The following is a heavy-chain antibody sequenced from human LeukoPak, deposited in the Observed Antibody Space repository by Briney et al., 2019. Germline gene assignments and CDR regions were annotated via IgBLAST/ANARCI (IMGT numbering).Heavy chain of an antibody. Sequence: GGSLRLSCAASGFTFSSYEMNWVRQAPGKGLEWVSYISSSGSTIYYADSVKGRFTISRDNAKNSLYLQMNSLRAGDTAVYYCARGLLWFGELSPNFDYWGQGTLVTVSS. CDR1: GFTFSSYE. CDR3: ARGLLWFGELSPNFDY. D-gene: IGHD3-10*01. CDR2: ISSSGSTI. J-gene: IGHJ4*02. V-gene: IGHV3-48*03.